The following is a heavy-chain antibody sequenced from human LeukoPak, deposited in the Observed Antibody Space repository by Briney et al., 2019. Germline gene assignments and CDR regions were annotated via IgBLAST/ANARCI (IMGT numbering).Heavy chain of an antibody. D-gene: IGHD2-2*01. Sequence: SETLSLTCTVSGGSISSGSYYWSWIRQPAGKGLEWIGRIYTSGSTNYNPSLKSRVTISVDTSKNQFSLKLSSVTAADTAVYYCASRVSSTSYNYWGRGTLVTVSS. CDR3: ASRVSSTSYNY. CDR1: GGSISSGSYY. CDR2: IYTSGST. V-gene: IGHV4-61*02. J-gene: IGHJ4*02.